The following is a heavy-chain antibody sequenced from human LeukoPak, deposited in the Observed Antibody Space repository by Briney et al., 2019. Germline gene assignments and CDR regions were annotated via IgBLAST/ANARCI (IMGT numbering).Heavy chain of an antibody. J-gene: IGHJ6*02. CDR1: GYTFTNYY. V-gene: IGHV1-46*01. CDR2: INPSGGST. CDR3: ATEGKLYYGMDV. D-gene: IGHD4-23*01. Sequence: ASVKVSCKASGYTFTNYYMKWVRQAPGQGLEWMGIINPSGGSTSYAQKFQGRVTMTRDTSTSTVYMELSSLKSDDTAVYYCATEGKLYYGMDVWGQGTTVTVSS.